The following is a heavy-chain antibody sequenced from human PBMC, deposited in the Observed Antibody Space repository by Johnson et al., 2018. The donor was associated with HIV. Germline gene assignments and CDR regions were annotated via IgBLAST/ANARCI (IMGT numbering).Heavy chain of an antibody. D-gene: IGHD3-3*01. Sequence: EMQLVESGGGVVRPGGSLRLSCAASGFTFDDYDMTWVRQGPGKGLEWVSGINWNGGSAGYAESVKGRFTISRDNAKRSLYLEMNSLRAEDTALYYCARATYYYDLSGYLTRPRAFDMWGQGTMVTVSS. J-gene: IGHJ3*02. V-gene: IGHV3-20*04. CDR3: ARATYYYDLSGYLTRPRAFDM. CDR2: INWNGGSA. CDR1: GFTFDDYD.